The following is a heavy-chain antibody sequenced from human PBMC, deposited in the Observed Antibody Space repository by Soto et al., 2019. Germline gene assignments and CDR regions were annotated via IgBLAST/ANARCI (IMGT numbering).Heavy chain of an antibody. J-gene: IGHJ4*02. CDR2: IAYTGIT. Sequence: QVHLQESGQGLLKPSETLSLTCGVSGGPIRSYYLSWVRQTTGKGLEWISYIAYTGITGYNPALRSRVTISGDTSQNLFSLKMTSVTAADTAVYYCAREGFSGYEALDYWGQGILVTVSS. CDR1: GGPIRSYY. CDR3: AREGFSGYEALDY. V-gene: IGHV4-59*01. D-gene: IGHD5-12*01.